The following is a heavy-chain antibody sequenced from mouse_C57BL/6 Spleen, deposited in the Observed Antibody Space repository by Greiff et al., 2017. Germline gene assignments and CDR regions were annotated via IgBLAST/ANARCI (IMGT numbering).Heavy chain of an antibody. CDR2: IYPGDGDT. V-gene: IGHV1-80*01. D-gene: IGHD2-1*01. CDR3: ASQGGGYGIDY. CDR1: VYAFSSYW. J-gene: IGHJ2*01. Sequence: VQLQQSGAELVKPGASVKISCKASVYAFSSYWMNWVKQRPGKGLEWIGQIYPGDGDTNYNGKFKGKATLTADKSSSTAYMQLSILTSEDSAVYFGASQGGGYGIDYWGQGTTLSVSS.